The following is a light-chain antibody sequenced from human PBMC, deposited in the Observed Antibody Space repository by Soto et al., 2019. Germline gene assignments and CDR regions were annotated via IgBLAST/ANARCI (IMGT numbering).Light chain of an antibody. CDR3: QQYHNWPL. CDR1: QSVSSN. Sequence: EIVMTQSPATLSVSPGERATLSCRASQSVSSNLAWYQQKPGQAPRLLIYDASTRATGIPARFSGSGSGTEFTLTISSLQSEDLAVYYCQQYHNWPLFGHGTKVDIK. V-gene: IGKV3-15*01. J-gene: IGKJ3*01. CDR2: DAS.